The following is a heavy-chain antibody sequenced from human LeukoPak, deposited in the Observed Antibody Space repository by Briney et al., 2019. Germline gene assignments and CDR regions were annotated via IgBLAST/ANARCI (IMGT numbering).Heavy chain of an antibody. CDR2: ISGSGGST. D-gene: IGHD2-2*01. CDR1: GFTFSNYA. V-gene: IGHV3-23*01. CDR3: AKGALVVPDY. Sequence: AGGSLRLSCAASGFTFSNYAMSWVRQAPGKGLEWVSAISGSGGSTYYADSVKGRFTISRDNSKNTLYLQMNSLGAEDTAVYYCAKGALVVPDYWGQGTLVTVSS. J-gene: IGHJ4*02.